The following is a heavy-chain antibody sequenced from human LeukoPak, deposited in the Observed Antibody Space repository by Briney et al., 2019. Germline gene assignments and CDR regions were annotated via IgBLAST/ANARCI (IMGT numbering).Heavy chain of an antibody. CDR1: GFTFSSYA. CDR3: AKISEFWETCGGDCYADY. D-gene: IGHD2-21*01. V-gene: IGHV3-23*01. Sequence: GGSLRLSCAASGFTFSSYAMSWVRQAPGKGLEWVSAIRGSGGSTYYADSVKGRFTISRDNSKNTLYLQMNSLRVEDTAVYYCAKISEFWETCGGDCYADYWGQGTLVTVSS. CDR2: IRGSGGST. J-gene: IGHJ4*02.